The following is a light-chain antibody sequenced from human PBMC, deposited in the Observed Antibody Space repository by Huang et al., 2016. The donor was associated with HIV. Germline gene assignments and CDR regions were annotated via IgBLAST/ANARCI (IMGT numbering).Light chain of an antibody. Sequence: DTVMTQTPATLSVSPGARATLSCRASQGVGSKLAWFQQKPGQAPRLLIHGASTRATGSPARFSGSGSGTEFTLTISSLQSEDFAVYYCQQYNNWPYTFGQGTKLEIK. CDR3: QQYNNWPYT. CDR2: GAS. J-gene: IGKJ2*01. V-gene: IGKV3-15*01. CDR1: QGVGSK.